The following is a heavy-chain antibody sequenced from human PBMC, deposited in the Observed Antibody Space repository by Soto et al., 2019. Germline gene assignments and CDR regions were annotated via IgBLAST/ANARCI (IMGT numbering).Heavy chain of an antibody. CDR1: GYTSTGYY. D-gene: IGHD2-21*01. CDR2: ISPLSVFT. V-gene: IGHV1-2*02. CDR3: AREFESGDFGLDL. Sequence: ASVKVSCKAAGYTSTGYYINWWRQAPGKGLEWMGWISPLSVFTNYAPRFQGRVTFTTDNAVNTAYMELRWLRACDTAIYFCAREFESGDFGLDLWGQGTTVTVSS. J-gene: IGHJ6*02.